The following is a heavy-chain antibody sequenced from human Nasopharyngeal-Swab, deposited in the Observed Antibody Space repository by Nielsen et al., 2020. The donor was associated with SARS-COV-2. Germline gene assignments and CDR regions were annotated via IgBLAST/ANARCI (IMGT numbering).Heavy chain of an antibody. CDR1: GFIFSTYA. CDR3: ARPARRGLNWFDP. CDR2: ISYDGSSN. Sequence: GESLQISCAASGFIFSTYAMHWVRQAPGKGLEWVALISYDGSSNYYAHSVKGRFTISRDNSKNTLYLQMNSLRGEDTAVYYCARPARRGLNWFDPWGQGTLVTVSS. D-gene: IGHD3-22*01. V-gene: IGHV3-30-3*01. J-gene: IGHJ5*02.